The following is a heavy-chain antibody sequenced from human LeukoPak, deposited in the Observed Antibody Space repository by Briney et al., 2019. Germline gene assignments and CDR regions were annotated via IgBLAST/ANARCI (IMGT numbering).Heavy chain of an antibody. D-gene: IGHD3-10*01. V-gene: IGHV1-24*01. J-gene: IGHJ4*02. CDR1: GYTLTELS. Sequence: ASVKVSCKVSGYTLTELSMHWVRQAPGKGLEWMGGFDPEDGETIYAQKFQGRVTMTEDTSTDTAYMELSSLRSEDTAVYYCATLIGGVWFGALDYWGQGTLVTVSS. CDR2: FDPEDGET. CDR3: ATLIGGVWFGALDY.